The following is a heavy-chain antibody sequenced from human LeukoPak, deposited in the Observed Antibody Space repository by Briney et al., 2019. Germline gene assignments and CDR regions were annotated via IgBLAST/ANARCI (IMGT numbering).Heavy chain of an antibody. J-gene: IGHJ4*02. CDR3: VSTLRFLPYRRFDY. CDR2: IYYSGSA. Sequence: TSETLSLTCTVSGNSVRSSSFYWDWIRQPPGKGLEWIGSIYYSGSAYYNPSLKSRVTISGDASRNQFSLRLSSVTAADTAVYYCVSTLRFLPYRRFDYWGQGTLVTVSS. CDR1: GNSVRSSSFY. D-gene: IGHD3-3*01. V-gene: IGHV4-39*01.